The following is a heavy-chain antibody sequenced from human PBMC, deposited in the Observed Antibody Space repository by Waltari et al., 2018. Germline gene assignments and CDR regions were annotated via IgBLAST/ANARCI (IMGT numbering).Heavy chain of an antibody. V-gene: IGHV4-34*01. Sequence: QVQLQQWGAGLLKPSETLSLTCAVYGGSFSGYYWSWIRQPPGTGLEWSGEINHSGSTNYNPSLKSRVTISVDTSKNQFSLKLSSVTAADTAVYYCARGRVTMVRGAMRVWGQGTLVTVSS. CDR1: GGSFSGYY. J-gene: IGHJ4*02. D-gene: IGHD3-10*01. CDR3: ARGRVTMVRGAMRV. CDR2: INHSGST.